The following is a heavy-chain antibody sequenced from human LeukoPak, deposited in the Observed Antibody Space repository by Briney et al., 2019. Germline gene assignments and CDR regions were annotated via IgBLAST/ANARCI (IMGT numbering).Heavy chain of an antibody. V-gene: IGHV3-74*01. CDR2: INTDGISV. Sequence: PGGSLRLSCAASGLTLGSYWMHWVRQAPGKGLIWVSRINTDGISVSYADSVKGRFTISRDNAKNTLYLQMNSLRAEDTAVYYCARDARIAIAGSGYYYYGMDVWGKGTPVTVSS. CDR1: GLTLGSYW. CDR3: ARDARIAIAGSGYYYYGMDV. D-gene: IGHD6-13*01. J-gene: IGHJ6*04.